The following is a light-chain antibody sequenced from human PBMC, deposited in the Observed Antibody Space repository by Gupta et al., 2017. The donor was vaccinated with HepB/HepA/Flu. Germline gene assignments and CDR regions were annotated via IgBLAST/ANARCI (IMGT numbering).Light chain of an antibody. CDR3: QTWGAGTVV. V-gene: IGLV4-69*02. CDR2: IRSDGNY. Sequence: QLVLTHSPSASASLGASVKLTCTLSSGHSDYAIAWHQRQPEKGPRYMMKIRSDGNYTKGSGIPDRFSGSRSGADRHLTISRLQSDDEADYYCQTWGAGTVVFGGGTKLTVL. J-gene: IGLJ2*01. CDR1: SGHSDYA.